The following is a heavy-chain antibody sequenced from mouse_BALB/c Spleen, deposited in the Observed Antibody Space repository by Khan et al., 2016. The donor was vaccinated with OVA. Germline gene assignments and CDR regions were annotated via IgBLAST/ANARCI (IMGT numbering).Heavy chain of an antibody. CDR3: ARWFDGYSFLWAVDY. V-gene: IGHV2-6*02. CDR1: GFSLTNYG. Sequence: QVQLKQSGPGLVAPSQSLSITCTVSGFSLTNYGVHWVRQPPGKGLEWLVVIWSDGSTNYNSVLKSRLSISKDNSKSQVFLKMNSLQTDDTAIYYCARWFDGYSFLWAVDYGGQGTSVTVSA. J-gene: IGHJ4*01. CDR2: IWSDGST. D-gene: IGHD2-3*01.